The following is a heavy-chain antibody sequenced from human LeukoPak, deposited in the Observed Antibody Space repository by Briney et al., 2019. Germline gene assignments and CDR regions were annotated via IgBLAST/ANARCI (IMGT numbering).Heavy chain of an antibody. Sequence: PSETLSLTCTVSGGSISSYYWSWIRQPPGKGLEWIGYIYYSGSTNYNPSLKSRVTISVDTSKNQFSLKLSSVTAADTAVYYCARGRNGYINSALDIWGQGTMVTVSS. V-gene: IGHV4-59*01. CDR2: IYYSGST. D-gene: IGHD5-24*01. J-gene: IGHJ3*02. CDR3: ARGRNGYINSALDI. CDR1: GGSISSYY.